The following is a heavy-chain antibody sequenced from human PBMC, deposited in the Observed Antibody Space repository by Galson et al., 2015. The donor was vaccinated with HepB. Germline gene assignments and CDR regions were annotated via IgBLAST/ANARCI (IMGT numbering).Heavy chain of an antibody. D-gene: IGHD2-2*01. CDR3: ARETQRYCSSITCYWGLDY. Sequence: SVKVSCKASGVTFSSYTINWVRQASGQGLEWMGGIVPIFGTANYAHRFQGRVTVTADESTSTVYMELTSLRSEDTAVYYCARETQRYCSSITCYWGLDYWGQGTPVTVSS. V-gene: IGHV1-69*13. CDR1: GVTFSSYT. CDR2: IVPIFGTA. J-gene: IGHJ4*02.